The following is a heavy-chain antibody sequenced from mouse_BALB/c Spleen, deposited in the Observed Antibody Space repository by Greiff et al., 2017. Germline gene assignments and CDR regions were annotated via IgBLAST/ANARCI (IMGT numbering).Heavy chain of an antibody. J-gene: IGHJ4*01. D-gene: IGHD4-1*01. CDR1: GFNIKDTY. Sequence: VQLKQSGAELVKPGASVKLSCTASGFNIKDTYMHWVKQRPEQGLEWIGRIDPANGNTKYDPKFQGKATITADTSSNTAYLQLSSLTSEDTAVYYCARGELGRRYYAMDYWGQGTSVTVSS. CDR3: ARGELGRRYYAMDY. V-gene: IGHV14-3*02. CDR2: IDPANGNT.